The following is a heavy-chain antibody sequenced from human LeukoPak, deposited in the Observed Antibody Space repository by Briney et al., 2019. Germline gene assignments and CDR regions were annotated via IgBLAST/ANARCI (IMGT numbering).Heavy chain of an antibody. CDR2: INPNSGGT. Sequence: ASVKVSCKASGYTFTGYYMHWVRQAPGQGLEWMGWINPNSGGTNYAQKFQGRVTMTRDTSISTAYMELSSLRSEDTAVYYCARAYYFASSGYYFPVDYWGQGTLVTVSS. CDR1: GYTFTGYY. D-gene: IGHD3-22*01. V-gene: IGHV1-2*02. CDR3: ARAYYFASSGYYFPVDY. J-gene: IGHJ4*02.